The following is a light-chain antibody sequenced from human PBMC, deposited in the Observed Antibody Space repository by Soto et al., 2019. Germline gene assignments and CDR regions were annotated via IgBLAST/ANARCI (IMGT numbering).Light chain of an antibody. CDR1: QSVSST. J-gene: IGKJ4*01. V-gene: IGKV3-15*01. CDR2: GAS. Sequence: TQSPATLSVSPGERATLSCRASQSVSSTLAWYQQKPGQAPRLLIYGASTRATGIPARFSGSGSGTEFTLTISSLQSEDFAIYSCQQYDNWPLTFGGGTRVEIK. CDR3: QQYDNWPLT.